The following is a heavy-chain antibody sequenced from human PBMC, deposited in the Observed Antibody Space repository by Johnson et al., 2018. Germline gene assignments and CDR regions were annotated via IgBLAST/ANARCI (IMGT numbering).Heavy chain of an antibody. D-gene: IGHD1-7*01. V-gene: IGHV3-74*02. J-gene: IGHJ3*02. CDR3: ARAYGTTIPIGAFDI. CDR2: ISLHGSST. Sequence: VQLVESGGGLVQPGGSLRLCCAASGFTFSSYWMHWVRQAPGKGLVWVSRISLHGSSTNYADSVHARFTISRDSAKNTLYLQMNSLRAEDTAVYYCARAYGTTIPIGAFDIGGQGTMVTVSS. CDR1: GFTFSSYW.